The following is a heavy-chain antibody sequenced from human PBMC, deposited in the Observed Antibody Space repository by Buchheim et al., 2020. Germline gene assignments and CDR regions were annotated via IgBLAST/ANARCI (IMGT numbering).Heavy chain of an antibody. CDR3: ARGRDFWSGYYKGYYYYYMDV. D-gene: IGHD3-3*01. CDR1: GYTFTGYY. J-gene: IGHJ6*03. V-gene: IGHV1-2*04. Sequence: QVQLVQSGAEVKKPGASVKVSCKASGYTFTGYYMHWVRQAPGQGLEWMGWINPNSGGTNYAQKFQGWVTMTRDTSISTAYMELSRLRSDDTAVYYCARGRDFWSGYYKGYYYYYMDVWGKGTT. CDR2: INPNSGGT.